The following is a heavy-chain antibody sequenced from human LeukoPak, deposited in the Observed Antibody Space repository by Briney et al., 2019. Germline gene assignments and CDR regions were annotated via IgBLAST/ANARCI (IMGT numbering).Heavy chain of an antibody. CDR3: ARGRTSYCSGGSCYSGYYYYGMDV. J-gene: IGHJ6*02. CDR2: IYYSGST. V-gene: IGHV4-59*01. D-gene: IGHD2-15*01. Sequence: PSETLSLTCTVSGGSISSYYWSWIRQPPGKGLEWIGYIYYSGSTNYNPPLKSRVTISVDTSKNQFSLKLSSVTAADTAVYYCARGRTSYCSGGSCYSGYYYYGMDVWGQGTTVTVSS. CDR1: GGSISSYY.